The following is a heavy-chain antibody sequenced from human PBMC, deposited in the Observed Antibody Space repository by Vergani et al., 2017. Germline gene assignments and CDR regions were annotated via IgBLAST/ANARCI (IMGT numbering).Heavy chain of an antibody. Sequence: QLQLVQSGAEVKKPGASVKVSCKVSGYTLCDLSMHWVRQAPGQGLEWMGGADPEDGKTAYAQKFLDRVIMTEETSTDTAYMELSSLRSEDEAVYFCVTGVYSGYGMDFGAQGTTFTVSS. CDR3: VTGVYSGYGMDF. CDR2: ADPEDGKT. CDR1: GYTLCDLS. J-gene: IGHJ6*02. D-gene: IGHD5-12*01. V-gene: IGHV1-24*01.